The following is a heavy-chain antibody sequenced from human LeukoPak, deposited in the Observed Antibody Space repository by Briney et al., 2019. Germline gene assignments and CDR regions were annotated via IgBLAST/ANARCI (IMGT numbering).Heavy chain of an antibody. J-gene: IGHJ3*02. CDR2: INHSGST. V-gene: IGHV4-34*01. CDR3: ARGIVARDAFDI. Sequence: SETLSLTCTVSGGSISSYYWSWIRQPPGKGLEWIGEINHSGSTNYNPSLKSRVTISVDTSKNQFSLKLSSVTAADTAVYYCARGIVARDAFDIWGQGTMVTVSS. D-gene: IGHD3-22*01. CDR1: GGSISSYY.